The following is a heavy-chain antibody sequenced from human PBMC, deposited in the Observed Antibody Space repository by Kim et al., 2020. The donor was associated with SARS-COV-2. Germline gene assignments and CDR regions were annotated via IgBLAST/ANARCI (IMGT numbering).Heavy chain of an antibody. Sequence: SETLSLTCTVSGGSISSSSYYWGWIRQPPGKGLEWIGSIYYSGSTYYNPSLKSRVTISVDTSKNQFSLKLSSVTAADTAVYYCAIQWDYYDSSGYYFDYWGQGTLVTVSS. CDR3: AIQWDYYDSSGYYFDY. CDR2: IYYSGST. J-gene: IGHJ4*02. V-gene: IGHV4-39*01. D-gene: IGHD3-22*01. CDR1: GGSISSSSYY.